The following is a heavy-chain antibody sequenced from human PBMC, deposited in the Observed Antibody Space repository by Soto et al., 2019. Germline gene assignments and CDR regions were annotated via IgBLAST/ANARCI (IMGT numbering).Heavy chain of an antibody. CDR3: AREYSSSSGNFDY. D-gene: IGHD6-6*01. J-gene: IGHJ4*02. V-gene: IGHV3-30-3*01. CDR1: GLTFGSYA. Sequence: GGSLRLSCVVSGLTFGSYAMHWVRQAPGKGLEWVAVISYDGSDKYYADSVKGRFTVSRDNSKNTLYLQMSILRTEDTAVYYCAREYSSSSGNFDYWGQGTLVTVSS. CDR2: ISYDGSDK.